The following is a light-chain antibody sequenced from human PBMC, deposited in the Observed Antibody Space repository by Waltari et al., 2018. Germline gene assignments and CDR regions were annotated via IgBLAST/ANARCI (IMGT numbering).Light chain of an antibody. V-gene: IGKV3-11*01. J-gene: IGKJ2*01. CDR3: QQRRNRPPRYT. Sequence: IVLTQSPATLSLSPGETANLSCRARESVNTYLAWYQQKPGQAPRLLIYDASDRATSIPARFSGRGFGTDFTLTISSSEPEDFAVYYCQQRRNRPPRYTLGRGTKLEI. CDR1: ESVNTY. CDR2: DAS.